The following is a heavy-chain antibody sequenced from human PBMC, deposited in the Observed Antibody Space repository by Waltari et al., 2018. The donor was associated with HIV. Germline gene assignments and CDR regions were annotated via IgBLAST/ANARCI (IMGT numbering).Heavy chain of an antibody. V-gene: IGHV1-2*06. CDR3: ARGEDISLTHLPPGFRLEF. CDR2: INPDSGDT. D-gene: IGHD5-12*01. Sequence: QTLLLQSASQVKTPGASLTLSCKVSGDRFTTYFLSWLRQAPGQGFEWLGRINPDSGDTTYSQTFKTRVTMTRDTSSASTYMELTRLTSADTAIYFCARGEDISLTHLPPGFRLEFWGHGTLVTVSS. J-gene: IGHJ4*01. CDR1: GDRFTTYF.